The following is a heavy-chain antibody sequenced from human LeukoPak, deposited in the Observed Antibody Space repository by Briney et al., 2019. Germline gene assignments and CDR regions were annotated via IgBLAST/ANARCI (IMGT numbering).Heavy chain of an antibody. D-gene: IGHD1-26*01. V-gene: IGHV1-69*04. CDR1: GGTFSSYA. J-gene: IGHJ6*02. CDR2: IIPMLGTV. CDR3: ARDQKVGATPYFGMDV. Sequence: GASVKVSCKASGGTFSSYAINWVRQAPGQGLEWMGRIIPMLGTVNYAQKFQGRVTIIADKFTSTAYMELSSLRSEDTAMYYCARDQKVGATPYFGMDVWGRGTTVTVSS.